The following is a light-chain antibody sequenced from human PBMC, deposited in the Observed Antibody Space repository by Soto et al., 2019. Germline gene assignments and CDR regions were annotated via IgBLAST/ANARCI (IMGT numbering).Light chain of an antibody. V-gene: IGLV2-14*01. CDR2: DVS. Sequence: TRPAPVPRSPGQSITISISGTRRDVGGYNYVSWYQQHPGKAPKLMIYDVSYRPSGISNRFSGSTSDNTASLTISGLQAEDEADYYCSSYTTSSLYVFGSGTKVTVL. CDR1: RRDVGGYNY. J-gene: IGLJ1*01. CDR3: SSYTTSSLYV.